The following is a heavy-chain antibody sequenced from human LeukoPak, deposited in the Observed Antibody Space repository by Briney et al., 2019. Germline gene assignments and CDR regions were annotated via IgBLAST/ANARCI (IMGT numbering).Heavy chain of an antibody. CDR2: ISYDGSNK. CDR1: GFTFSSHG. Sequence: GGSLRLSCAASGFTFSSHGMHWVRQAPGKGLEWVAVISYDGSNKYYADSVKGRFTISRDNSKNTLYLQMNSLGAEDTAVYYCAKVTGRWYLPDAFDIWGQGTMVTVSS. CDR3: AKVTGRWYLPDAFDI. D-gene: IGHD4-23*01. J-gene: IGHJ3*02. V-gene: IGHV3-30*18.